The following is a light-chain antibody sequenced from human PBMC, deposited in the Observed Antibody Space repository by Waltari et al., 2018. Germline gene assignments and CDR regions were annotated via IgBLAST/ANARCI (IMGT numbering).Light chain of an antibody. CDR1: QSISTY. CDR2: TAS. V-gene: IGKV1-39*01. CDR3: QQSYSTPYT. Sequence: DIQMTQSPSSLSASVGDRVTITCRASQSISTYLNWYQQKPGKAPQLLIYTASSLQSGIPSTFSGSVSGTDFTLTISSLQPEDVATYYCQQSYSTPYTFGRGTKLEI. J-gene: IGKJ2*01.